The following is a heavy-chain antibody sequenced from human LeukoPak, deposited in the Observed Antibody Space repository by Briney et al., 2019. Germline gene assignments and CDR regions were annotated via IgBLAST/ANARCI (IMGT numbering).Heavy chain of an antibody. J-gene: IGHJ4*02. CDR1: GGSFSGYY. CDR2: INHSGST. D-gene: IGHD3-10*01. Sequence: PSETLSLTCAVYGGSFSGYYWSWIRQPPGKGLEWIGEINHSGSTNYNPSLKSRVTISVDTSKNQFSLKLSSVTAADTAVYYCAGERLITMVRGVIDYWGQGTLVTVSS. V-gene: IGHV4-34*01. CDR3: AGERLITMVRGVIDY.